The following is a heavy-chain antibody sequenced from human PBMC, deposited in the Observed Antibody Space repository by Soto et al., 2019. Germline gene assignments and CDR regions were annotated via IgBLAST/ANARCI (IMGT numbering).Heavy chain of an antibody. CDR1: GGSISSGGYY. CDR3: ARAAGGPITIFGVVMTWFDP. Sequence: SETLSLTCTVSGGSISSGGYYWIWIRHHPGKGLEWIGYIYYSGSTYYNPSLKSRVTISVDTSKNQFSLKLSSVTAADTAVYYCARAAGGPITIFGVVMTWFDPWGQGTLVTVSS. D-gene: IGHD3-3*01. CDR2: IYYSGST. V-gene: IGHV4-31*03. J-gene: IGHJ5*02.